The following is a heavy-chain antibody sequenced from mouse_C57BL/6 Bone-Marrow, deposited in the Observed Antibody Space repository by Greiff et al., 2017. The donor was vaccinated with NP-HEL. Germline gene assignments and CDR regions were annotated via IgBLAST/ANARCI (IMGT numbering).Heavy chain of an antibody. J-gene: IGHJ2*01. CDR3: ARDGEFDY. V-gene: IGHV5-4*01. Sequence: VQLKESGGGLVKPGGSLKLSCAASGFTFSSYAMSWVRQTPEKRLEWVATISDGGSYTYYPDNVKGRFTISRDNAKNNLYLQMSHLKSEDTAMYYCARDGEFDYWGQGTTLTVSS. CDR1: GFTFSSYA. CDR2: ISDGGSYT.